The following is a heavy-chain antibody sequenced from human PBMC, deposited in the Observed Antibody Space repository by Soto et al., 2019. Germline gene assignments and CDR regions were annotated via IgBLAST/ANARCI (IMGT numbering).Heavy chain of an antibody. Sequence: QVQLVESGGGVVQPGRSLRLSCVASGFMFDSYGMHWVRQAPGKGLEWVAIILYDGSEKYHADSVKGRFTISRDNSKNTLYLQRNSLRAEDTALYYCAREPGRIAVAGFDYWGQGTLVTVSS. CDR1: GFMFDSYG. D-gene: IGHD6-19*01. CDR3: AREPGRIAVAGFDY. V-gene: IGHV3-33*01. J-gene: IGHJ4*02. CDR2: ILYDGSEK.